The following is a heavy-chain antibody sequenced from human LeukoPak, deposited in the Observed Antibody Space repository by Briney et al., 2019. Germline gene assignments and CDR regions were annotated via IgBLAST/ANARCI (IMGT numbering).Heavy chain of an antibody. CDR1: GGSFSGYY. CDR3: ARGSSSWYTPRRGWFDP. V-gene: IGHV4-34*01. CDR2: TNHSGST. J-gene: IGHJ5*02. D-gene: IGHD6-13*01. Sequence: SETLSLTFAVYGGSFSGYYWGWIRQPPAKGLACIGETNHSGSTNYNPSLQSRVTISVDTSKNQSSLKLSSVTAADTAVYYCARGSSSWYTPRRGWFDPWGQGTLVNVSS.